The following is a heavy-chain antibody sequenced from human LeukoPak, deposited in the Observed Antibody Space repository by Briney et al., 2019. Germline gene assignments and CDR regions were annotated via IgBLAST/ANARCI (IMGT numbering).Heavy chain of an antibody. CDR2: ISYDGSNK. CDR1: GFTISSYA. D-gene: IGHD2-2*02. J-gene: IGHJ4*02. CDR3: ARSGIQSGYCSSISCYTGY. V-gene: IGHV3-30-3*01. Sequence: GRSLRLSCAASGFTISSYAMHWVRQAPGKGLEWVAVISYDGSNKYYADSVKGRFTISRDNSKNTLYLQMNSLRAEDTAVYYCARSGIQSGYCSSISCYTGYWGQGTLVTVSS.